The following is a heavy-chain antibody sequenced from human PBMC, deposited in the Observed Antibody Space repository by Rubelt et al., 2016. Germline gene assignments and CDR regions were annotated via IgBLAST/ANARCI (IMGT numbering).Heavy chain of an antibody. CDR2: IFPGDSEC. J-gene: IGHJ4*02. Sequence: EVQLVQSGPEVKKPGESLKISCEGSGYSFTTYWIGWVRQMPGKGLEWMGIIFPGDSECGAGPALQGQVGISADKAISTVNLQWGSRKASETARYYCAMTEYNIFDYGGQGTLVTVSS. CDR3: AMTEYNIFDY. D-gene: IGHD1-14*01. V-gene: IGHV5-51*03. CDR1: GYSFTTYW.